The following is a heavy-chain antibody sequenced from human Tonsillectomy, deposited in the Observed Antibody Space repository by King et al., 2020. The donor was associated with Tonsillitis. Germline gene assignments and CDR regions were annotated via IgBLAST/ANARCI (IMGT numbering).Heavy chain of an antibody. D-gene: IGHD3-3*01. CDR1: GGSITNTFW. J-gene: IGHJ5*02. V-gene: IGHV4-4*02. CDR2: VYHSGGT. CDR3: ARVPAFCSGSSCHNWFDP. Sequence: VQLQESGPGLVKPSGTLSLTCAVSGGSITNTFWWSWVRRAPGKGLEWIGEVYHSGGTNYNPSLKSRATVSLDKAKNQFSLNLTSVTAADTAMYYCARVPAFCSGSSCHNWFDPWGQGTLVTVSS.